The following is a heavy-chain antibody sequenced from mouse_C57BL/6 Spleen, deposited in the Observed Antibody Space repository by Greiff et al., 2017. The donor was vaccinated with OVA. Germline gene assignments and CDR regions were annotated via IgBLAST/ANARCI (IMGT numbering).Heavy chain of an antibody. CDR1: GYTFTSYW. J-gene: IGHJ3*01. CDR3: ASPRGYYGSSSEAWFAY. Sequence: VQLQQPGTELVKPGASVKLSCKASGYTFTSYWMHWVKQRPGQGLEWIGNINPSNGGTNYNEKFKSKATLTVDKSSSTAYMQLSSLTSEDSAVYYCASPRGYYGSSSEAWFAYWGQGTLVTVSA. CDR2: INPSNGGT. D-gene: IGHD1-1*01. V-gene: IGHV1-53*01.